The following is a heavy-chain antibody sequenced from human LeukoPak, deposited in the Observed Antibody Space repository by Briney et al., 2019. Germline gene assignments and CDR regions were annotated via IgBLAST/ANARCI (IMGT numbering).Heavy chain of an antibody. D-gene: IGHD3-22*01. CDR2: IYYSGST. CDR1: GGSISSYY. CDR3: ARDSPDYYDSSGYYYKKAFDI. Sequence: KSSETLSLTCTVSGGSISSYYWSWIRQPPGKGLEWIGYIYYSGSTNYNPSLKSRVTISVDTSKNPFSLKLSSVTAADTAVYYCARDSPDYYDSSGYYYKKAFDIWGQGTMVTVSS. V-gene: IGHV4-59*01. J-gene: IGHJ3*02.